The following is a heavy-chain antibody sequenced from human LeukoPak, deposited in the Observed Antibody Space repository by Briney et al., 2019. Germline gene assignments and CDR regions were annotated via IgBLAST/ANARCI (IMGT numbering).Heavy chain of an antibody. CDR3: ARAAGAAGGQYFDY. J-gene: IGHJ4*02. CDR2: IYSSGDT. CDR1: GDSISGYY. D-gene: IGHD6-13*01. V-gene: IGHV4-4*07. Sequence: PSETLSLTCTVSGDSISGYYWSWIRQPAGQGLERIGRIYSSGDTNYNPSLRSRVTMSVDTSKNQLSLKLRPVTAADTAVYYCARAAGAAGGQYFDYWGQGTLVTVSS.